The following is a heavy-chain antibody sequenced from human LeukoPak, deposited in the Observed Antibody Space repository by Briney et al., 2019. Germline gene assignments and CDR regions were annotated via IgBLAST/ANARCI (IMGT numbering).Heavy chain of an antibody. Sequence: GGSLRLSCAASGFTFSSYEMNWVRQAPGKGLEWVSYISSGSTIYYADSVKGRFTISRDNAKNSLYLQMNSLRAEDTAVYYCARDDPPDYSSSWYGVDYWGQGTLVTVSS. CDR3: ARDDPPDYSSSWYGVDY. D-gene: IGHD6-13*01. J-gene: IGHJ4*02. CDR2: ISSGSTI. CDR1: GFTFSSYE. V-gene: IGHV3-48*03.